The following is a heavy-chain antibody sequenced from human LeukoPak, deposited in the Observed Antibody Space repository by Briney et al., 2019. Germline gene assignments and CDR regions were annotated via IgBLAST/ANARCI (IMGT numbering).Heavy chain of an antibody. V-gene: IGHV3-30*18. CDR3: AKDRGSGNYFDY. CDR1: GFTFSSYG. CDR2: ISYDGSNK. D-gene: IGHD1-26*01. J-gene: IGHJ4*02. Sequence: GGSLRLSCAASGFTFSSYGMHWVRQAPGKGLEWVAVISYDGSNKYYADSVKGRFTISRDNSKNTLYLQMNSLRAEDTAVYYCAKDRGSGNYFDYWGQGTLVTVSS.